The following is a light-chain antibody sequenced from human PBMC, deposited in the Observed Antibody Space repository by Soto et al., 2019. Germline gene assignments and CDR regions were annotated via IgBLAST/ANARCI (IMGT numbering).Light chain of an antibody. CDR1: ENINSN. V-gene: IGKV3-15*01. Sequence: EIVMMQSPATLSVSPGERATLSCRASENINSNLAWYQQKTGQAPRLLIYGASTRATAIPARFSGSGSGTYFTLTINSLQSEDFAVYYCHQYNDWPPKFSFGQGTKLEIK. CDR2: GAS. CDR3: HQYNDWPPKFS. J-gene: IGKJ2*01.